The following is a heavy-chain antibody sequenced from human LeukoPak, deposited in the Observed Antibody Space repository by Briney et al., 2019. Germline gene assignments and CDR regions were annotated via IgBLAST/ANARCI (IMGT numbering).Heavy chain of an antibody. Sequence: EASVKVSCKASGYTFTSYGISWVRQAPGQGLEWMGWISAYNGNTNYAQKLQGRVTMTTDTSTSTAYMELRSLRSDDTAVYYCARSFPGLRYFDWWAGLGVSWFDPWGQGTLVTVSS. CDR2: ISAYNGNT. CDR1: GYTFTSYG. CDR3: ARSFPGLRYFDWWAGLGVSWFDP. J-gene: IGHJ5*02. D-gene: IGHD3-9*01. V-gene: IGHV1-18*01.